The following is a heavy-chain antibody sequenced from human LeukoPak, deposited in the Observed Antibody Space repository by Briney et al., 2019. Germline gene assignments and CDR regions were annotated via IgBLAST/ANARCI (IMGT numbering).Heavy chain of an antibody. Sequence: PGGSLRLSCAASGFPFSSYTMHWVRQAPGKGLEWVAVISHEGHNKDYADSNNGRFTISRDNSKNTLYLQMNGLRAEDTAVYYCARALFTGTTGWFGGYWGQGTLVTVSS. CDR2: ISHEGHNK. CDR1: GFPFSSYT. V-gene: IGHV3-30-3*01. D-gene: IGHD3-16*01. CDR3: ARALFTGTTGWFGGY. J-gene: IGHJ4*02.